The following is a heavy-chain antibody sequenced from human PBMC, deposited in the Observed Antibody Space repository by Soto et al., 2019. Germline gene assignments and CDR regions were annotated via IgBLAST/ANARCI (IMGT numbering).Heavy chain of an antibody. J-gene: IGHJ6*02. D-gene: IGHD3-10*01. CDR3: ARDLRGLRWFGELLWAAGMDV. CDR1: GFTFSSYA. CDR2: ISYVGSNK. V-gene: IGHV3-30-3*01. Sequence: GGTLRLPCAASGFTFSSYAMHWVRQAPGQGLEWVAVISYVGSNKYYADSVKGRFTISRDNSKNTLYLQMNSLRAEDTAVYYCARDLRGLRWFGELLWAAGMDVWGQGTTVTVSS.